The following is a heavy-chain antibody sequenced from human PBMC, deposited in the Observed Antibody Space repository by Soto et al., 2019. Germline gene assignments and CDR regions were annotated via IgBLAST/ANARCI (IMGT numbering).Heavy chain of an antibody. D-gene: IGHD3-22*01. CDR3: AKSTSGYYSDKPVHV. CDR1: GFTFSGCW. Sequence: EVQLVESGGGWVQPGGSLRLSCAASGFTFSGCWMSWVSQSPGKGLEWVANRKQDGIEKYYVDSVKGRFTISRDNANNSLYLQMSSLRAEDTAVYYCAKSTSGYYSDKPVHVWGQGTLFTVSS. CDR2: RKQDGIEK. V-gene: IGHV3-7*01. J-gene: IGHJ1*01.